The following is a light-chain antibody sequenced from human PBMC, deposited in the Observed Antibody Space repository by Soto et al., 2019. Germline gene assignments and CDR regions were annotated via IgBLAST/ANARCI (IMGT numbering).Light chain of an antibody. J-gene: IGKJ1*01. V-gene: IGKV3-15*01. CDR1: QNIRSN. CDR2: GAS. CDR3: QQYNNWPPWT. Sequence: EIVMTQSPGTLSVSPGESATLTCRANQNIRSNLAWHQQKPGQAPKLLIYGASTRATGVPARFSGSGSGTEFTLTISSLQSEDFAVYYCQQYNNWPPWTFGQGTKVEIK.